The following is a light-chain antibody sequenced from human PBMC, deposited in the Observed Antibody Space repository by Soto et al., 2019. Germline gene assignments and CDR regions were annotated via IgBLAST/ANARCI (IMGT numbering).Light chain of an antibody. CDR1: QSVLYSSTHKNY. V-gene: IGKV4-1*01. Sequence: DIVMTQSLESLAVSLGERATINCKSSQSVLYSSTHKNYLAWYQQKEGQPPRLLIYWAFTRESGVPDRFSGSGSGTDFTLTISSLQAEDVAVYYCQQYYSLPPTFGGGTKVDIK. J-gene: IGKJ4*01. CDR2: WAF. CDR3: QQYYSLPPT.